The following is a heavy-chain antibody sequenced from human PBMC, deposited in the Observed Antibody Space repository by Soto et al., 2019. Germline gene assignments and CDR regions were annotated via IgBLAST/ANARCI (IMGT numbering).Heavy chain of an antibody. V-gene: IGHV3-33*01. D-gene: IGHD6-13*01. CDR1: GFTFSSYG. CDR3: ARFSSSWYGRIDY. CDR2: IWYDGSNK. Sequence: QVQLVESGGGVVQPGRSLRLXCAASGFTFSSYGMHWVRQAPGKGLEWVAVIWYDGSNKYYADSVKGRFTISRDNSKNTLYLQMNSLRAEDTAVYYCARFSSSWYGRIDYWGQGTLVTVSS. J-gene: IGHJ4*02.